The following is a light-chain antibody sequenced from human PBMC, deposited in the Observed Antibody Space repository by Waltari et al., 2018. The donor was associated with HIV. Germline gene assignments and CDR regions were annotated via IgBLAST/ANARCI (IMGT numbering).Light chain of an antibody. V-gene: IGLV2-11*01. CDR1: SSDVGGYNY. CDR2: DVP. J-gene: IGLJ2*01. CDR3: CSYAGSYDFDVV. Sequence: QSALTQPRSVSGSLGQSVTISCTVISSDVGGYNYVSWYQQHPGKAPKLLIFDVPKRASWFPRGSSGSKSGETASLAISGLQSEDEADYYCCSYAGSYDFDVVFGGGTNLTVL.